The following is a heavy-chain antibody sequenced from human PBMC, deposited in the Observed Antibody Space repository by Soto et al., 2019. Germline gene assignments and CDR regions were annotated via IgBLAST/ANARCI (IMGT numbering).Heavy chain of an antibody. D-gene: IGHD3-10*01. CDR2: IYYSGST. CDR1: GGSISSYY. Sequence: QVQLQESGPGLVTPSETLSLTCTVSGGSISSYYLSWIRQPPGKGLEWIGYIYYSGSTNYNPSLKSRVTISVDTSKNQFSLKLSSVTAADTAVYYCARVIWFGELAFDYWGQGTLVTVSS. V-gene: IGHV4-59*01. CDR3: ARVIWFGELAFDY. J-gene: IGHJ4*02.